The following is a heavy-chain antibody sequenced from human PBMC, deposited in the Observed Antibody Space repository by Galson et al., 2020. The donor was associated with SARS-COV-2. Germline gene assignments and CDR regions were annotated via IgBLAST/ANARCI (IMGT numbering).Heavy chain of an antibody. J-gene: IGHJ4*02. D-gene: IGHD5-12*01. CDR3: ARDHYGYNSLNY. Sequence: GESLKISCAGSGFTFSSYWMHWVRQAPGKGLVWVSRINGDGRTTHYADSVKGRFTISRDNAKNTLYLQMNSLRAEDTAVYYCARDHYGYNSLNYWGQGTLVTVSS. V-gene: IGHV3-74*01. CDR1: GFTFSSYW. CDR2: INGDGRTT.